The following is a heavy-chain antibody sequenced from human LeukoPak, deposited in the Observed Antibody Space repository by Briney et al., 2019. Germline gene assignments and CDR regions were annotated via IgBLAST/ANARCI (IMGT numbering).Heavy chain of an antibody. J-gene: IGHJ4*02. CDR1: GFTFTSYE. CDR3: ARDGSDYGADY. V-gene: IGHV3-48*03. D-gene: IGHD4-17*01. CDR2: ISSSGNTI. Sequence: GGSLRLSCAASGFTFTSYEMNWVRQALGKGLEWVSYISSSGNTIYYADSVKGRFTISRDNAKNSLYLQMNSLRAEDTAVYYCARDGSDYGADYWGQGTLVTVSS.